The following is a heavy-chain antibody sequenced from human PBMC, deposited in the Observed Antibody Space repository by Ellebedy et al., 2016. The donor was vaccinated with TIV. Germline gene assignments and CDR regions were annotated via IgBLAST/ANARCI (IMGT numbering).Heavy chain of an antibody. Sequence: AASVKVSCKASGYTFTGYYMHWVRQAPGQGLEWMGGIIPIFGTANYAQKFQGRVTITADESTSTAYMELSSLRSEDTAVYYCARGIPMGYWGQGTLVTVSS. V-gene: IGHV1-69*13. D-gene: IGHD2-2*02. CDR2: IIPIFGTA. J-gene: IGHJ4*02. CDR1: GYTFTGYY. CDR3: ARGIPMGY.